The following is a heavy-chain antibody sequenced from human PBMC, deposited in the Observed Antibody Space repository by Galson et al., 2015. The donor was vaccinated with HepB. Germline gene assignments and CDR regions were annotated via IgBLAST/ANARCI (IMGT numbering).Heavy chain of an antibody. Sequence: SLRLSCAASGFTFSSYGMHWVRQAPGKGLEWVAFIRYDGSNKYYADSVKGRFTISRDNSKNTLYLQMNSLRAEDTAVYYCAKFGYYGSGENDYWGQGTLVTVSS. CDR3: AKFGYYGSGENDY. V-gene: IGHV3-30*02. CDR1: GFTFSSYG. J-gene: IGHJ4*02. CDR2: IRYDGSNK. D-gene: IGHD3-10*01.